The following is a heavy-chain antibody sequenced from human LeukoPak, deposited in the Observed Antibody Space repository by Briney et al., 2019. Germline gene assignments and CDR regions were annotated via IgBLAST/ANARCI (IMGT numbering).Heavy chain of an antibody. Sequence: ASVKVSCKATGYTFRDNYIHWLPQAPGQGLEWMGWIDANNGDTKSAQKFQGRVTMSRDTSISTAYMDQSSLSPDDAAVYYCARDPSSVTLYFFDYWGQGTLVTVSS. CDR2: IDANNGDT. V-gene: IGHV1-2*02. J-gene: IGHJ4*02. CDR3: ARDPSSVTLYFFDY. CDR1: GYTFRDNY. D-gene: IGHD4-11*01.